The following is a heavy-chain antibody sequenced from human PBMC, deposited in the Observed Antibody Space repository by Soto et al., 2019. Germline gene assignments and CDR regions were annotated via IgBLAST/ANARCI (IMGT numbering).Heavy chain of an antibody. Sequence: EAQLVESGGGLVQPRGSLRLSCAASGFTVGNNYMSWDRQAPGKGLEWVSLIYSTGSPFYADSVKDRFIISRDSSKNTLYLQMNSLRVEDTAVYYCAGHSHKDYWGQGALVTVSS. CDR1: GFTVGNNY. CDR3: AGHSHKDY. CDR2: IYSTGSP. V-gene: IGHV3-66*04. J-gene: IGHJ4*02.